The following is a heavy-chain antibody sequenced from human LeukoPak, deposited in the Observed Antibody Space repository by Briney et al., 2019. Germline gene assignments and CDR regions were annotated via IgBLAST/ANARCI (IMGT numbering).Heavy chain of an antibody. CDR2: IREDGSQK. V-gene: IGHV3-7*01. Sequence: GGSLRLSCAASGFTFSSSWMTWVRQVPGKGLEWVASIREDGSQKSAVDSERGRFTVSRDNAKNSVYLQMDSLRAEDTAVYYCARGPTNGQAFDYWGQGTLVSVSS. J-gene: IGHJ4*02. CDR1: GFTFSSSW. CDR3: ARGPTNGQAFDY. D-gene: IGHD2-8*01.